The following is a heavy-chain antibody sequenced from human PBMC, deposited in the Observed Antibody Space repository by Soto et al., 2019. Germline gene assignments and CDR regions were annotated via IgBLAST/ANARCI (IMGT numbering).Heavy chain of an antibody. CDR2: IYWDDDK. CDR3: ARMGRYYDILTGYSWTIDY. V-gene: IGHV2-5*02. D-gene: IGHD3-9*01. CDR1: GFSLSTSGVG. Sequence: QITLKESGPTLVKPTQTLTLTCTFSGFSLSTSGVGVGWIRQPPGKALEWLALIYWDDDKRYSPSLKSRLTITKDTTKNQVFLTMTNMDPVDTATYYCARMGRYYDILTGYSWTIDYWGQGTLVTVSS. J-gene: IGHJ4*02.